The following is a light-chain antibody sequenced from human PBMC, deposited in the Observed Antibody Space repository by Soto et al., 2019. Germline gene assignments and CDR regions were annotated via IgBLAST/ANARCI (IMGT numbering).Light chain of an antibody. CDR3: QSYDTSLSGARV. V-gene: IGLV1-40*01. J-gene: IGLJ1*01. Sequence: QSALTQPPSVSGAPGQRVTISCTGGSSNIGAGYDVNWYQQFPGTVPRLLIYGSTNRPSGVPDRFSGSKSGTSASLAITGLQAEDEAHYHCQSYDTSLSGARVFGTGNKLTV. CDR2: GST. CDR1: SSNIGAGYD.